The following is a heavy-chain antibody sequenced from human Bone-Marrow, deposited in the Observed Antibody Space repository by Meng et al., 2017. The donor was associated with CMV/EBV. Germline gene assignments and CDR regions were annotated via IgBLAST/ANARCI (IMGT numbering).Heavy chain of an antibody. D-gene: IGHD1-26*01. CDR3: ARDKSLDRLGRQGGATNY. CDR2: IYYSGST. V-gene: IGHV4-39*07. CDR1: GGSISSSSYY. Sequence: GSLRLSCTVSGGSISSSSYYWGWIRQPPGKGLGWIGSIYYSGSTYYNPSLKSRVTISVDTYKNQFSLKLSSVTAADTAVYYRARDKSLDRLGRQGGATNYWGQGTLVTVSS. J-gene: IGHJ4*02.